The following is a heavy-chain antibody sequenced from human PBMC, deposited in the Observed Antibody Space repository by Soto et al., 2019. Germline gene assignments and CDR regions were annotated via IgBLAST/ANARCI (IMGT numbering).Heavy chain of an antibody. Sequence: SETLSLTCAVSGGPFSGVYWSWIRQPPGKGLEWIGGVNHRGSANYNPSLESRVTMSVDTSKNQFPLKLTSVTAADSAVYYCARDAFCGSGTCRVGHWFDPWGQGTLVTVSS. V-gene: IGHV4-34*01. D-gene: IGHD2-21*01. J-gene: IGHJ5*02. CDR3: ARDAFCGSGTCRVGHWFDP. CDR1: GGPFSGVY. CDR2: VNHRGSA.